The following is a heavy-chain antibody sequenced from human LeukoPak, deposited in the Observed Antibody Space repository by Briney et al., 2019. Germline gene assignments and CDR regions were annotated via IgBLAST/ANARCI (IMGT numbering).Heavy chain of an antibody. CDR3: ARDEGSSSSLDY. V-gene: IGHV4-61*01. CDR1: GGSVSSGSYY. J-gene: IGHJ4*02. CDR2: IYYSGST. Sequence: SGTLSLTCTVSGGSVSSGSYYWSWIRQPPGKGLEWIGYIYYSGSTDYNPSLKSRVTISVDTSKNQFSLKLSSVTTADTAVYYCARDEGSSSSLDYWGQGTLVTVSS. D-gene: IGHD6-6*01.